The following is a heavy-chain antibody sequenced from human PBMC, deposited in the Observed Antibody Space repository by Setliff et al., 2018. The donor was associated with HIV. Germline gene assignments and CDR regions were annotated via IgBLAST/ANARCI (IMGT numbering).Heavy chain of an antibody. CDR1: GYTFTSYY. J-gene: IGHJ4*02. V-gene: IGHV1-46*01. CDR3: ARGLTYYDNVWGNYRFDY. D-gene: IGHD3-16*02. Sequence: ASVKVSCKASGYTFTSYYMHWVRQAPGQGLEWMGIINPSSGSTTYAQKFQGRVTMTRDTSINTAYLELNRLRSDDTAVYYCARGLTYYDNVWGNYRFDYWGQGTLVTVSS. CDR2: INPSSGST.